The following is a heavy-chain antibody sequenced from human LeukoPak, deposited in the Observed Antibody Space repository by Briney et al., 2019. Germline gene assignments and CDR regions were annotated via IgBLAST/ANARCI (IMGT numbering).Heavy chain of an antibody. V-gene: IGHV3-53*01. Sequence: GGSLRLSCAASGFTVSSNYMSWVRQAPGKGLEWVSVIYSGGSTYYADSVKGRFTISRDNSKNTLSLQMNSLRAEDTAVYYCAKDLYYGSESKFDDWGQGTLVTVSS. D-gene: IGHD3-10*01. J-gene: IGHJ4*02. CDR2: IYSGGST. CDR3: AKDLYYGSESKFDD. CDR1: GFTVSSNY.